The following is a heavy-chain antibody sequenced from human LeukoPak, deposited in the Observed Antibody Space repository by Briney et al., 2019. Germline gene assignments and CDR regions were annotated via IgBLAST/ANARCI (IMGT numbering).Heavy chain of an antibody. CDR1: GGTFSSYA. Sequence: SVKVSCKASGGTFSSYAISWLRQAPGQGLEWMGGIIPIFGTANYAQKFQGRVTITADKSTSTGYMELSSLRSEDTAVYYCASGIAAAGTPGAYWGQGTLVIVSS. V-gene: IGHV1-69*06. J-gene: IGHJ4*02. D-gene: IGHD6-13*01. CDR3: ASGIAAAGTPGAY. CDR2: IIPIFGTA.